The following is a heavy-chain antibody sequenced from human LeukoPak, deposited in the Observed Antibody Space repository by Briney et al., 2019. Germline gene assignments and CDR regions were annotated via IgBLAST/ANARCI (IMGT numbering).Heavy chain of an antibody. V-gene: IGHV3-15*01. CDR3: TTSGTPFEY. CDR1: GFTFNKAW. J-gene: IGHJ4*02. Sequence: GGSLRLSCAASGFTFNKAWMSWVRLAPGKGLEWVGRIKYKGDGGTTDYAAPVKGRFTVSRDDSKSTLYLQMNSLKTEDTAVYYCTTSGTPFEYWGQGTLVTVSS. D-gene: IGHD3-10*01. CDR2: IKYKGDGGTT.